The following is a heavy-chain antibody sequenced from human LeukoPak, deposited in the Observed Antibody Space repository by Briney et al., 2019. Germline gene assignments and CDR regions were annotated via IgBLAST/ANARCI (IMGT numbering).Heavy chain of an antibody. CDR3: ARVPYYYGMDV. V-gene: IGHV4-59*01. CDR1: GGSISSYY. J-gene: IGHJ6*02. Sequence: SETLSLTCTVSGGSISSYYWSWIRQPPGKGREWIGYIYYSGSTNYNPSLKSRVTISVDTSKNQFSLKLSSVTAADTAVYYCARVPYYYGMDVWGQGTTVTVSS. CDR2: IYYSGST.